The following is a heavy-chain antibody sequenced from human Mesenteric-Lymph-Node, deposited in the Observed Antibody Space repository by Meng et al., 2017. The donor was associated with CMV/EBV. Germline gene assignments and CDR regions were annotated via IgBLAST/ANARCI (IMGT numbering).Heavy chain of an antibody. J-gene: IGHJ6*02. CDR2: IKQDGSEK. CDR3: ARYVRSGNYPYYYYAMDV. V-gene: IGHV3-7*01. CDR1: GFTFSTYW. Sequence: GESLKISCAASGFTFSTYWMSWVRQAPGKGLEWVANIKQDGSEKYYVDSVKGRFTISRDNAKNSLYLQMNSLRAEDTAVYYCARYVRSGNYPYYYYAMDVWGQGTTVTVSS. D-gene: IGHD1-26*01.